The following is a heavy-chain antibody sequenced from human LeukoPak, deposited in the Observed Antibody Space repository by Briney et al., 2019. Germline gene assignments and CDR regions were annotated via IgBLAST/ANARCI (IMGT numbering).Heavy chain of an antibody. J-gene: IGHJ5*02. D-gene: IGHD3-10*01. V-gene: IGHV1-2*02. CDR2: INPNSGGT. CDR1: GYTFTSYY. CDR3: ARGIRITMVRGVIITGEFDP. Sequence: ASVKVSCKASGYTFTSYYMHWVRQAPGQGLEWKGWINPNSGGTNYAQKFQGRVTMTRDTSISTAYMELSRLRSDDTAVYYCARGIRITMVRGVIITGEFDPWGQGTLVTVSS.